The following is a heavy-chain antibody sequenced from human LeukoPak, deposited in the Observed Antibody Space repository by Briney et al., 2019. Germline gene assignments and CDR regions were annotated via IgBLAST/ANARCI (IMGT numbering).Heavy chain of an antibody. CDR2: ISGSGGNT. D-gene: IGHD3-10*01. J-gene: IGHJ4*02. CDR1: GFTFTSFA. V-gene: IGHV3-23*01. CDR3: AKDVEDGSGTLIGY. Sequence: GGSLRLSCAASGFTFTSFAMNWVRQAPGKGLEWVSTISGSGGNTFYSDSVKGRFTISRDISKNTLYLQMKSLRAEDTAVYYCAKDVEDGSGTLIGYWGQGTLVTVSA.